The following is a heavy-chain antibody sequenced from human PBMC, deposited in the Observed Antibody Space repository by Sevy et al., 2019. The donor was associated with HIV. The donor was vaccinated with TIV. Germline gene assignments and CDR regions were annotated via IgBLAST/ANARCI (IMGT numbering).Heavy chain of an antibody. CDR3: NTDPIILLLVTNGLDV. CDR2: IKAKAVGGTI. J-gene: IGHJ6*02. Sequence: GGSLRLSCAASGFTFSYAWMSWVRQAPGKGLEWIGRIKAKAVGGTIEYAAPVKGRVTISREDYKNTLYLQMNSLKTEDTAVYYCNTDPIILLLVTNGLDVWGQGTTVTVSS. V-gene: IGHV3-15*01. D-gene: IGHD2-8*02. CDR1: GFTFSYAW.